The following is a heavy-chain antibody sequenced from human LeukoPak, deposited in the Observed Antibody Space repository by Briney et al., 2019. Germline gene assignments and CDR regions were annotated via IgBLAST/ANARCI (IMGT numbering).Heavy chain of an antibody. D-gene: IGHD3-3*01. CDR2: IKEDGSEK. V-gene: IGHV3-7*01. J-gene: IGHJ4*02. Sequence: PGGSLRLSCAASGFTFSSYWMSWVRQVPGKGLEWVANIKEDGSEKYYMDSVKGRFTISRDNAKNSLFLQMNSLRAEDTSVYYCARDPHDFWSGQGDYWGQGTLVTVSS. CDR3: ARDPHDFWSGQGDY. CDR1: GFTFSSYW.